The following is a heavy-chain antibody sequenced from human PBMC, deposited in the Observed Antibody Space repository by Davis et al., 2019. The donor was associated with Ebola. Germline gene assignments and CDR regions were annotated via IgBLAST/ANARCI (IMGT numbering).Heavy chain of an antibody. V-gene: IGHV3-30*04. D-gene: IGHD3-16*01. J-gene: IGHJ5*02. Sequence: PGGSLRLSCAASGFPFSNYAMHWVRQTPDKGLEWVAVASHDGSTTYYEDSVKGRFTISRDNSKNTLYLQLNRLRSEDTAVYFCAKDGGNQMSTHNWFDTWGQGTLVTVSS. CDR3: AKDGGNQMSTHNWFDT. CDR1: GFPFSNYA. CDR2: ASHDGSTT.